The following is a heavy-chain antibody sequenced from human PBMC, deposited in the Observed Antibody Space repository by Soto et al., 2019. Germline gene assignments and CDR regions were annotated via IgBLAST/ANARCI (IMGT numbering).Heavy chain of an antibody. V-gene: IGHV4-30-2*01. CDR3: ARGGGDSSGYYYFDY. CDR1: GGSISSGGYS. D-gene: IGHD3-22*01. CDR2: IYHSGST. Sequence: PSETLSLTCAVSGGSISSGGYSWSWIRQPPGKGLEWIGYIYHSGSTYYNPSLKSRVTISVDRSKNQFSLKLSSVTAADTAVYYCARGGGDSSGYYYFDYWGQGTLVTVSS. J-gene: IGHJ4*02.